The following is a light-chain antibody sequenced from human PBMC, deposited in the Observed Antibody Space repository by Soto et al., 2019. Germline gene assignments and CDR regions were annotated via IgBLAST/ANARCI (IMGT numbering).Light chain of an antibody. J-gene: IGKJ5*01. V-gene: IGKV3-15*01. CDR1: QSVSTK. Sequence: EILMTQSPATLSVSPGETATLSCRASQSVSTKLAWYQQKPGQDPRLLINGASTRATGVPARFSGWGCGTEFTLTISSLQSEDFAVYYCQQYHNWPPITFGQGTRLEIK. CDR2: GAS. CDR3: QQYHNWPPIT.